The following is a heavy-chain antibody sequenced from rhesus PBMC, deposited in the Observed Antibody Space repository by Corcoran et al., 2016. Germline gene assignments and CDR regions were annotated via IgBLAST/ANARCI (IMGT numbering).Heavy chain of an antibody. V-gene: IGHV1-111*02. CDR3: ATWTGDSSWSGGSDY. CDR2: DDPEDGEA. J-gene: IGHJ4*01. Sequence: EVQLVQSGAEVKKPGASVKISCKASGYTFTDYYLPWVRQAPGKGIEWVGGDDPEDGEAIHAQKIQDEGTITADTSTDTAYMGLSSLRSEDTAVYYCATWTGDSSWSGGSDYWSQGVLVTVSS. D-gene: IGHD6-13*01. CDR1: GYTFTDYY.